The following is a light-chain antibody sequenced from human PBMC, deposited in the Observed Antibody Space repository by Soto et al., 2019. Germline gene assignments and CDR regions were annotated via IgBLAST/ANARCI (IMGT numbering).Light chain of an antibody. CDR1: SSNIGSNA. V-gene: IGLV1-44*01. CDR3: TTRDDTLNGRV. CDR2: SNR. Sequence: QSVLTQPPSASGTPGQTVTMSCSGTSSNIGSNAVNWFQHLPGTAPKLLIYSNRQRPSGVPDRFSASKSGTSASLAISGLQSDDEAVYYCTTRDDTLNGRVFGGGTKLTVL. J-gene: IGLJ3*02.